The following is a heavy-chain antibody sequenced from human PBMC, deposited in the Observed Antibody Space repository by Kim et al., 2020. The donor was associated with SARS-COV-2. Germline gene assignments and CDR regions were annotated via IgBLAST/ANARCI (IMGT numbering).Heavy chain of an antibody. Sequence: NPSLQSRVTMSVDTSKMQFSPRLSSVTAADTAVYFCARIYSSYFYLDVWGKGTSVTVSS. V-gene: IGHV4-39*01. D-gene: IGHD2-15*01. CDR3: ARIYSSYFYLDV. J-gene: IGHJ6*03.